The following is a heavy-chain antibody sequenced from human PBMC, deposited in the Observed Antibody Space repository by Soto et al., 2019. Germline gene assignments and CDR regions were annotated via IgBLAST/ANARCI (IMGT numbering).Heavy chain of an antibody. CDR1: GGTFTNYT. CDR3: ARAPRSRWGDAFDV. V-gene: IGHV1-69*02. Sequence: QVQLVQSGAEVKKPGSSVKVSCKASGGTFTNYTIAWVRQAPGQGLEWMGRIIPIPGIPNYAQRVQERVTITADNSTNAAYMELSSLRSEDTAVYYCARAPRSRWGDAFDVWGQGTMVTVSS. CDR2: IIPIPGIP. D-gene: IGHD2-2*01. J-gene: IGHJ3*01.